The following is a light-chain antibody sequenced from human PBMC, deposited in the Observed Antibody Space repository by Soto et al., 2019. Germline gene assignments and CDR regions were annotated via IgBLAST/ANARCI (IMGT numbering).Light chain of an antibody. CDR1: QGIGST. Sequence: EIVMTQSPATVSVSPGERATLSCRASQGIGSTLAWYQQKPGQTPKLLIFDASTRATGVPARFSGGGSGTDFTLTISRLEPEDFAVYYCQQYGSSPLTFGGGTKVDI. CDR3: QQYGSSPLT. CDR2: DAS. V-gene: IGKV3-15*01. J-gene: IGKJ4*01.